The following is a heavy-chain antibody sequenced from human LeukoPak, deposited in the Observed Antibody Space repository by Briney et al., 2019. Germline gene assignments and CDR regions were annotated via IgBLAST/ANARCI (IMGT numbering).Heavy chain of an antibody. Sequence: PGGSLRLSCAASGFTFSSYSMNWVRQAPGKGLEWVSYISSSSSTIYYADSVKGRFTISRDNGKNSLYLQMNSLRAEDTAVYYCATGGVVVTASNDYWGQGTLVTVSS. CDR3: ATGGVVVTASNDY. J-gene: IGHJ4*02. D-gene: IGHD2-21*02. CDR2: ISSSSSTI. CDR1: GFTFSSYS. V-gene: IGHV3-48*01.